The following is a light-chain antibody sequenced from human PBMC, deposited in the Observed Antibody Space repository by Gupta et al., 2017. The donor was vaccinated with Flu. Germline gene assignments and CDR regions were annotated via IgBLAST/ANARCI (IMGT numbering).Light chain of an antibody. Sequence: DIVMTQSPDSLAVSLGERATINCKSSQSVLSSSNNKNYLAWYQQKPRQPPRLLIYWASTRESGVPDRFSGSGSGTDFTLTISSLQAEDVAVYYCHQYYSSPYTFGQGTKLEIK. V-gene: IGKV4-1*01. J-gene: IGKJ2*01. CDR2: WAS. CDR3: HQYYSSPYT. CDR1: QSVLSSSNNKNY.